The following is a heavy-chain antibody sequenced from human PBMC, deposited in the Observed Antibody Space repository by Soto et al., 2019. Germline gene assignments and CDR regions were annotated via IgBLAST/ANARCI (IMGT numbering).Heavy chain of an antibody. Sequence: PSVTLSLTCTVSGVSISTFYWILIRQPQGKGLEWIGYIYYNGNTNYSPSLKSRVTISVDTSKNQFSLNLNSVSAADTAVYYCARDGSRYDFWSGPYYFDYWGQGTLVTVSS. CDR3: ARDGSRYDFWSGPYYFDY. CDR2: IYYNGNT. D-gene: IGHD3-3*01. J-gene: IGHJ4*02. CDR1: GVSISTFY. V-gene: IGHV4-59*01.